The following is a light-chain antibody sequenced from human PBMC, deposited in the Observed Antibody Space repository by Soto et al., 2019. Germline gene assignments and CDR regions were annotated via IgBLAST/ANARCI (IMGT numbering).Light chain of an antibody. CDR3: QQRSNWPPVT. CDR1: QSVSSY. CDR2: DAS. V-gene: IGKV3-11*01. J-gene: IGKJ4*01. Sequence: EIVLTQSPATLSLSPGERATLSCRASQSVSSYLAWYQQKPGQAPRLLIYDASNRATGIPARFSGSGSGTDVTLTISSLEPEDFAIYYCQQRSNWPPVTFGGGTQVEIK.